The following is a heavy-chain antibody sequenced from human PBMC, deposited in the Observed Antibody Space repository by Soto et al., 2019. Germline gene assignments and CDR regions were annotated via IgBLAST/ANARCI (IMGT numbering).Heavy chain of an antibody. Sequence: SVKVSCKASGGTFSSYAISWVRQAPGQGLEWMGGIIPIFGTANYAQKFQGRVTITADESTSTAYMELSSLRSEDTAVYYCARRDQEDILTGYYYYYYGMDVWGQGTTVTVSS. D-gene: IGHD3-9*01. CDR2: IIPIFGTA. J-gene: IGHJ6*02. V-gene: IGHV1-69*13. CDR3: ARRDQEDILTGYYYYYYGMDV. CDR1: GGTFSSYA.